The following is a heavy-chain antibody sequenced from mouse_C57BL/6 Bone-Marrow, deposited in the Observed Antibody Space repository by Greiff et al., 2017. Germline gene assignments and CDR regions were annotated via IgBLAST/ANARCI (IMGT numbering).Heavy chain of an antibody. Sequence: QVQLQQSGPELVKPGASVKISCKASGYAFSSSWMNWVKQGPGKGLEWIGRIYPGDGDTNYNGKFKGKATLTADKSSSTAYMQLSSLTSEDSAVSFCARPAWFAYWGQGTLVTVSA. CDR2: IYPGDGDT. CDR1: GYAFSSSW. CDR3: ARPAWFAY. J-gene: IGHJ3*01. V-gene: IGHV1-82*01.